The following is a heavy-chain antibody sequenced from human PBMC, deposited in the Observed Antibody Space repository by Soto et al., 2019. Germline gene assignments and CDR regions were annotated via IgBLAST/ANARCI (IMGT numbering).Heavy chain of an antibody. CDR2: IYYSGST. J-gene: IGHJ6*02. CDR3: ARDRGGYCSSTSCSSYYYYGMDV. V-gene: IGHV4-59*01. D-gene: IGHD2-2*01. Sequence: SETLSLTCTVSGGSISRYYWSWIRQPPGKGLEWIGYIYYSGSTNYNPSLKSRVTISVDTSKNQCSLKLSSVTAADTAVYYCARDRGGYCSSTSCSSYYYYGMDVWGQGTTVT. CDR1: GGSISRYY.